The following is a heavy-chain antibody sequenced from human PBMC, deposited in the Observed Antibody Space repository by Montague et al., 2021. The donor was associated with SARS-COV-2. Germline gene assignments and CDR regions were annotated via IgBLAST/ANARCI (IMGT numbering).Heavy chain of an antibody. Sequence: SETRSLTCTVSGGSISYFYWSWIRQPAGKGLEWIGRVSASGSTNYNPSLNSRVTMSVDTSKKQFSLRLSPVTAADTAVYYCARDVVAAPGTFDYWGQGTLVTVSS. D-gene: IGHD6-13*01. J-gene: IGHJ4*02. CDR1: GGSISYFY. CDR3: ARDVVAAPGTFDY. V-gene: IGHV4-4*07. CDR2: VSASGST.